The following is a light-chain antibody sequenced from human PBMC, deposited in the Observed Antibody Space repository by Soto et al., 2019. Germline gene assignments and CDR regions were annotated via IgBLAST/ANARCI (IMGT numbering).Light chain of an antibody. CDR3: QSSDSSVSGSV. V-gene: IGLV1-40*01. CDR2: DNN. CDR1: RSNIGTGYG. J-gene: IGLJ1*01. Sequence: QSALTQPPSVSGAPGQRVTISCTGGRSNIGTGYGVHWYQQVPGTAPRLLIYDNNSRPSGVPDRFSGSKSDTSASLVITGLQVEDEADYYCQSSDSSVSGSVFGTGAKLTVL.